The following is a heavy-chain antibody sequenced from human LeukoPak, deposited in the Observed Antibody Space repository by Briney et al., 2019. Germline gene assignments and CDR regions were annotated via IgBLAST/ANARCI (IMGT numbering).Heavy chain of an antibody. J-gene: IGHJ4*02. CDR3: ARAPYCGGDCYRHFDY. Sequence: SVKVSCKASGGTFSSYAISWVRQAPGQGLEWMGGIIPILGTANYAQKFQGRVTITTDESTSTAYMELSSLRSEDTAVYYCARAPYCGGDCYRHFDYWGQGTLVPVSS. CDR2: IIPILGTA. D-gene: IGHD2-21*02. CDR1: GGTFSSYA. V-gene: IGHV1-69*05.